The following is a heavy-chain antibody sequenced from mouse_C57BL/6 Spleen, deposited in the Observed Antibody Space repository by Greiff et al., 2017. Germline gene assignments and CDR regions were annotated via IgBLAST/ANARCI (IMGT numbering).Heavy chain of an antibody. CDR1: GFTFSSYA. J-gene: IGHJ2*01. V-gene: IGHV5-4*01. CDR3: AREDRGFDY. Sequence: EVKLQESGGGLVKPGGSLKLSCAASGFTFSSYAMSWVRQTPEKRLEWVATISDGGSYTYYPDNVKGRFTISRDNAKNNLYLQMSHLKSEDTAMYYCAREDRGFDYWGQGTTLTVSS. CDR2: ISDGGSYT.